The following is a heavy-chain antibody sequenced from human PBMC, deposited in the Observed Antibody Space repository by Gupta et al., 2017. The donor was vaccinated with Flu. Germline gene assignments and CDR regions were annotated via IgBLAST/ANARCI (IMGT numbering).Heavy chain of an antibody. V-gene: IGHV3-23*01. CDR3: GKDCSGNTCYPSPDF. Sequence: QVPGKGSEWVATISSSGNATHDADSVKGRFTNSRDNSRKTVLLQMISLGVEDTALYSCGKDCSGNTCYPSPDFWGQGTLVTVST. CDR2: ISSSGNAT. J-gene: IGHJ4*02. D-gene: IGHD6-19*01.